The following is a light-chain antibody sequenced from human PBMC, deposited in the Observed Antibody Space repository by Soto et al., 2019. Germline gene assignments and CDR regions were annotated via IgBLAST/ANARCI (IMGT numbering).Light chain of an antibody. Sequence: EIVLTQSPGSLSWSPWEGATGSGRASQSVPRSYLAWYQQKPGQAPRLLIYGTSSRATGIPDRFSGSGSGTDFTLTISRLETEDFAVFYCQQYGSSITFGQGTRLEIK. V-gene: IGKV3-20*01. CDR2: GTS. CDR1: QSVPRSY. CDR3: QQYGSSIT. J-gene: IGKJ5*01.